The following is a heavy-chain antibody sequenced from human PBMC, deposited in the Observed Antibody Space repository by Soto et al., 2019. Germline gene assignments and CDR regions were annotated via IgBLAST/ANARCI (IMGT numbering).Heavy chain of an antibody. CDR3: ARGRSNDFYYGLDV. D-gene: IGHD1-1*01. V-gene: IGHV3-13*01. J-gene: IGHJ6*02. Sequence: LRLSCVASGFNFETHDMHWVRQVTGKGLEWVAGIGTLFDRFYPDSVKGRFTISRENAKTSVFLQMNKLRTGDTGIYYCARGRSNDFYYGLDVWGQGTTLTV. CDR1: GFNFETHD. CDR2: IGTLFDR.